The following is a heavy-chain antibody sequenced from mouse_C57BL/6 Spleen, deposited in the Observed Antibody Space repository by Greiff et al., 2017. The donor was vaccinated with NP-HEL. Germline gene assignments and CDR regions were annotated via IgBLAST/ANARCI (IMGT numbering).Heavy chain of an antibody. Sequence: QVQLQQPGAELVKPGASVKLSCKASGYTFTSYWMHWVKQRPGQGLEWIGMIHLNSGSTNYNEKFKSKATLTVDKSSSTAYMQLSSLTSEDSAVYYCARRVQDYDNYAMDYWGQGTSVTVSS. V-gene: IGHV1-64*01. CDR3: ARRVQDYDNYAMDY. J-gene: IGHJ4*01. CDR1: GYTFTSYW. D-gene: IGHD2-4*01. CDR2: IHLNSGST.